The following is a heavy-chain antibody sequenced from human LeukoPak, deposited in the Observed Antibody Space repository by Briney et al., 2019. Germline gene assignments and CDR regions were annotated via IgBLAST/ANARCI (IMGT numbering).Heavy chain of an antibody. CDR2: IWFDGSNR. CDR1: GFTFSKYG. CDR3: VRDYCSGGSCYESNWFDP. J-gene: IGHJ5*02. D-gene: IGHD2-15*01. V-gene: IGHV3-33*01. Sequence: GRSLRLSCAASGFTFSKYGMHWVRQAPGKGPEWVAVIWFDGSNRNHADSVKGRFTISRDNSKNTLFLQMNSLRVEDTAVYFCVRDYCSGGSCYESNWFDPWGQGTLVTVSS.